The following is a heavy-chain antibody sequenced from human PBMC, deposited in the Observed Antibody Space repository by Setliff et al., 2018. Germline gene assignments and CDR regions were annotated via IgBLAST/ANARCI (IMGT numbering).Heavy chain of an antibody. CDR1: GGSFTYYY. V-gene: IGHV4-34*01. J-gene: IGHJ5*01. Sequence: KTSETLSLTCAASGGSFTYYYWTWIRQPPGKGLEWIGEINHLGATNYNPSLKNRVSMSIDTAKNQFSLKVPSVTAADTATYYCARGRNVAARLLDSWGQGTLVTVSS. CDR2: INHLGAT. CDR3: ARGRNVAARLLDS. D-gene: IGHD6-6*01.